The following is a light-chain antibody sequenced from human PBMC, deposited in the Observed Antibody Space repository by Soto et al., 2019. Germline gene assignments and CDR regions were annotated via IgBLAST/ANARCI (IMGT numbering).Light chain of an antibody. Sequence: QSALTQPPSVSGSPGQSVTISCTGTSSDVGSYNRVSWYQQPPGTAPKLMIYEVSNRPSGVPDRFSGSKSGNTASLTISGLQAEDEGDYYCSLYTSSSTLVFGGGTQLTVL. CDR1: SSDVGSYNR. V-gene: IGLV2-18*01. CDR3: SLYTSSSTLV. CDR2: EVS. J-gene: IGLJ2*01.